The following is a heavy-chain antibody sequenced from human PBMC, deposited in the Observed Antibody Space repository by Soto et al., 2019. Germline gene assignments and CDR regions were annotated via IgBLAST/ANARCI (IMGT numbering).Heavy chain of an antibody. CDR1: GYTFSNYV. CDR2: ISLYSDGT. Sequence: QVQLVQSGGEVKRPGASVKVSCKTSGYTFSNYVITWVRQAPGQPLEWLGWISLYSDGTNYAQKFQGRVSMTTDTSTTTAYMELRSLRSDDTAVYYCARVVPGAEAWFGPWGQGTLVTVS. D-gene: IGHD2-2*01. V-gene: IGHV1-18*01. J-gene: IGHJ5*02. CDR3: ARVVPGAEAWFGP.